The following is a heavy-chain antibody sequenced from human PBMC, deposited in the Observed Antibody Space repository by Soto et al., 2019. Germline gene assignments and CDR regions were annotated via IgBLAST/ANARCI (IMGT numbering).Heavy chain of an antibody. CDR3: ARDKITGLFDY. CDR2: INHSGST. CDR1: GGSISSSSCH. J-gene: IGHJ4*02. Sequence: SETLSLTCTDSGGSISSSSCHWGWIRQPPGTGLEWIGEINHSGSTNYNPSLKSRVTISVDTSKNQFSLKLTSVTAADTAVYYCARDKITGLFDYWGQGTLVTVSS. D-gene: IGHD2-8*02. V-gene: IGHV4-39*07.